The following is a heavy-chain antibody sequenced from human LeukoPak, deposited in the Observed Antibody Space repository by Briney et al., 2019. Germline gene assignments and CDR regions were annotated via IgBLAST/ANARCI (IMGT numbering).Heavy chain of an antibody. J-gene: IGHJ4*02. V-gene: IGHV3-23*01. CDR2: ISGSGGST. Sequence: GGSLRLSCAASGFTFSSYAMSWVRQAPGKGLEWVSAISGSGGSTYYADSVKGRFTISRDNSKNTLYLQMNSLRAEDTAVYYCAKAVAGQGYYHDSSGYYSHGALDYWGQGTLVTVSS. CDR1: GFTFSSYA. D-gene: IGHD3-22*01. CDR3: AKAVAGQGYYHDSSGYYSHGALDY.